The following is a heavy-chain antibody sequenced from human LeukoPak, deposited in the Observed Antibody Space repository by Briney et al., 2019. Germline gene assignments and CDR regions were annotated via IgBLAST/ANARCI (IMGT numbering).Heavy chain of an antibody. CDR3: AKERCSSTSCFIDY. Sequence: GRSLRLSCAASGFTFSSYGMHWVRQAPGKGLEWVAVISYDGSNKYYADSVKGRFTISRDNSKNTLYLQMNSLRAEDTAVYYCAKERCSSTSCFIDYWGQGTLVTVSS. CDR1: GFTFSSYG. CDR2: ISYDGSNK. J-gene: IGHJ4*02. V-gene: IGHV3-30*18. D-gene: IGHD2-2*01.